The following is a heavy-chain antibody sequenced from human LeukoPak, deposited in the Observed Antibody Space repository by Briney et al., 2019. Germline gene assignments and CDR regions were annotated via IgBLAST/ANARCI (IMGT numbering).Heavy chain of an antibody. J-gene: IGHJ4*02. CDR3: ATASMIVVAPLDY. Sequence: ASVKVSCKASGYTFTVYYMHWVRQAPGQGLEWMGWINPTTGGTDYAQKFQGSVTLTRDTSISTAYMELSRLSSEDTAVYYCATASMIVVAPLDYWGQGTLVTVSS. CDR2: INPTTGGT. V-gene: IGHV1-2*02. D-gene: IGHD3-22*01. CDR1: GYTFTVYY.